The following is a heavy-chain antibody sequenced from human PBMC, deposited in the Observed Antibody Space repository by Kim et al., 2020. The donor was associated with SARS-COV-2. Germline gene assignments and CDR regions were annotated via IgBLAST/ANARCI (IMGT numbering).Heavy chain of an antibody. CDR2: IGCNGGSI. CDR1: GFTFGDYA. J-gene: IGHJ6*02. D-gene: IGHD3-10*01. CDR3: AKVIRRYYGSGSYYYDYYGMDA. Sequence: GGSLRLSCAASGFTFGDYAMHWVRQAPGKGLEWVSGIGCNGGSIGYADSVKGRFTISRDNTKNSLYLHMNSLRAEDTALYYCAKVIRRYYGSGSYYYDYYGMDAWGQGTTVTVSS. V-gene: IGHV3-9*01.